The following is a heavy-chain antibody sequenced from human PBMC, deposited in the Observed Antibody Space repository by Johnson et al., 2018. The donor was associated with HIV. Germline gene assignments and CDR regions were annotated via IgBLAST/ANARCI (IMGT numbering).Heavy chain of an antibody. CDR1: GFTFSTYA. Sequence: QVQLVESGGGVVQPGRSLRLSCAASGFTFSTYAMHWVRQAPGKGLEWVAVIRYDGSNKYYADSMKGRFTISRDNYQNTLYPQMNSLRAEDTAVYYCAKEYLRYSGTYAGAFDIWGQGTMVTVSS. V-gene: IGHV3-33*06. CDR3: AKEYLRYSGTYAGAFDI. CDR2: IRYDGSNK. D-gene: IGHD1-26*01. J-gene: IGHJ3*02.